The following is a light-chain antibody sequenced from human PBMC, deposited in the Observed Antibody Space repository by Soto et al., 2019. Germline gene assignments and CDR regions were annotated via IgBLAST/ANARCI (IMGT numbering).Light chain of an antibody. CDR3: QQYNTYST. CDR2: DAS. J-gene: IGKJ5*01. V-gene: IGKV1-5*01. Sequence: IPVTQCASALSASVGDSVTITCRASQNIRNWLAWYQQTPGKAPNPLIYDASSLKSGVPARFSGSGSGAEFTLTISSLQPDDFATYYCQQYNTYSTFGQGTRLEIK. CDR1: QNIRNW.